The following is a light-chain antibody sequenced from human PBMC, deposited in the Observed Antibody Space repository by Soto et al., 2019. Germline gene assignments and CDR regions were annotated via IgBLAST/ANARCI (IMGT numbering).Light chain of an antibody. CDR1: QSISGY. V-gene: IGKV3-11*01. J-gene: IGKJ4*01. Sequence: EIVLTQSPATLSLSPGERATLSCRASQSISGYLAWYQQKPGQAPRLLIYDAFNRATGIPARFSGSGSGTDFTLTISSLAPEDFAVYYCQQRGDWPVTFGGGTKVQI. CDR3: QQRGDWPVT. CDR2: DAF.